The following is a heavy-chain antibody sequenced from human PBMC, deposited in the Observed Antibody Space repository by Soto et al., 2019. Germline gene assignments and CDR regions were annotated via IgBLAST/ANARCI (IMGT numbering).Heavy chain of an antibody. D-gene: IGHD2-21*02. CDR1: VGGNSRYA. CDR3: AREPYCGGDCYSPYYYYGMDV. V-gene: IGHV1-69*01. J-gene: IGHJ6*02. Sequence: KASVGGNSRYAVGWGSLATGQGLEWMGGIIPIFGTANYAQKFQGRVTITADESTSTAYMELSSLRSEDTAVYYCAREPYCGGDCYSPYYYYGMDVWGQGTTVTVSS. CDR2: IIPIFGTA.